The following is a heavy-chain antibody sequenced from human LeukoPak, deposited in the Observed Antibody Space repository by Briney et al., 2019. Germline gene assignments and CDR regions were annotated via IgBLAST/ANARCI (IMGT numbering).Heavy chain of an antibody. D-gene: IGHD4-11*01. CDR1: GFTFSNAW. Sequence: GSLRLSCAASGFTFSNAWMNWVRQAPGKGLEWIGEINHSGSTNYNPSLKSRVTISVDTSKNQFSLKLSSVTAADTAVYYCARGHYRQPFDYWGQGTLVTVSS. CDR3: ARGHYRQPFDY. V-gene: IGHV4-34*01. J-gene: IGHJ4*02. CDR2: INHSGST.